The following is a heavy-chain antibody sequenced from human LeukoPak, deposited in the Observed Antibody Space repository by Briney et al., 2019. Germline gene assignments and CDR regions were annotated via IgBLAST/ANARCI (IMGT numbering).Heavy chain of an antibody. J-gene: IGHJ5*02. CDR3: ARVELVWFDP. CDR2: IYYSGST. D-gene: IGHD1-7*01. V-gene: IGHV4-39*07. Sequence: SETLSLTCTVPGGSISSSSYYWGWIRQPPGKGLEWIGGIYYSGSTYYNPSLKSRVTISVDTSKNQFSLKLSSVTAADTAVYYCARVELVWFDPWGQGTLVTVSS. CDR1: GGSISSSSYY.